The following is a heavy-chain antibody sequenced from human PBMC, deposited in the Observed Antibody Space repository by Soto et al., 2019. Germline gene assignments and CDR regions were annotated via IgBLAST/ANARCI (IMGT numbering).Heavy chain of an antibody. Sequence: SETLSLTCAVYGGSFSGYYWSWIRQPPGKGLEWIGEINHSGSTNYNPSLKSRVTTSVDTSKNQFSLKLSSVTAADTAVYYCARYCSGGSCYSNWFDPWGQGTRVTVSS. D-gene: IGHD2-15*01. J-gene: IGHJ5*02. CDR3: ARYCSGGSCYSNWFDP. V-gene: IGHV4-34*01. CDR1: GGSFSGYY. CDR2: INHSGST.